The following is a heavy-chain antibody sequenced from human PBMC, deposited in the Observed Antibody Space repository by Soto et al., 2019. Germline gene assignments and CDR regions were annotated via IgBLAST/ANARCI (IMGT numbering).Heavy chain of an antibody. V-gene: IGHV3-23*01. CDR1: GFTFSSYS. CDR3: AKDMYSSSWYKWFDP. CDR2: ISGSGGST. Sequence: GGALRLSCAASGFTFSSYSMTWVRQAPGKGLEWVSAISGSGGSTYYADSVKGRFTISRDNSKNTLYLQMNSLRAEDTAVYYCAKDMYSSSWYKWFDPWGQGTLVNVSS. D-gene: IGHD6-13*01. J-gene: IGHJ5*02.